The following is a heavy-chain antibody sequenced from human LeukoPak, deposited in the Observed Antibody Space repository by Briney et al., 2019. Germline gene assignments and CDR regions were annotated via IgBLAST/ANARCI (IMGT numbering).Heavy chain of an antibody. CDR1: VFTFSNYA. CDR2: ISSTSAGT. J-gene: IGHJ4*02. D-gene: IGHD1-7*01. CDR3: AKVASWNYRALDY. Sequence: GGSLRLSCAASVFTFSNYAMSWVRQAPGKGLEWVSSISSTSAGTYYADSVKGRFTISRDNSKNTLYLQMNILRAEDTAVYYCAKVASWNYRALDYWGQGTLVTVSS. V-gene: IGHV3-23*01.